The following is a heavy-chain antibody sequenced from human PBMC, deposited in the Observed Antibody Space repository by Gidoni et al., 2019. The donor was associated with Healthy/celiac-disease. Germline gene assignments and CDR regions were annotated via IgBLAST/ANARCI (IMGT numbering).Heavy chain of an antibody. Sequence: EVQLVESGVGLVQPGGSLSLSRAASGFTFSSYSMNWVRQAPGKGLEWVSYISSSSSTIYYADSVKGRFTISRDNAKNSLYLQMNSLRAEDTAVYYCARDKSTVTYYYYYYMDVWGKGTTVTVSS. CDR2: ISSSSSTI. J-gene: IGHJ6*03. CDR3: ARDKSTVTYYYYYYMDV. D-gene: IGHD4-17*01. CDR1: GFTFSSYS. V-gene: IGHV3-48*01.